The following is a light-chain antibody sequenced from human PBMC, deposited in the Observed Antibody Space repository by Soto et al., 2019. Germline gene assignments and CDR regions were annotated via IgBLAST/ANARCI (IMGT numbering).Light chain of an antibody. Sequence: QSALTQPASVSGSPGQSITISCTGTSSDVGGYNYVSWYQHHPGKAPKLIIYDVSKRPSGVSNRFSGSKSGNTASLTISGLQADDEGDYYCSSYTSSTTLVFGGGTKLTVL. CDR2: DVS. CDR1: SSDVGGYNY. V-gene: IGLV2-14*01. CDR3: SSYTSSTTLV. J-gene: IGLJ3*02.